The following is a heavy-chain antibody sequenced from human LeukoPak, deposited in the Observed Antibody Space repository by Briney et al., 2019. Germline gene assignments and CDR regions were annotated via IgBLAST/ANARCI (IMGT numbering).Heavy chain of an antibody. Sequence: SETLSLTCTVSGGSISSSSYYWGWIRQPPGKGLEWIGSIYYSGSTYYNPSLKSRVTISVDTSKNQFSLKLSSVTAADTAVYYCARANQWELRSGLDYWGQGTLVTVSS. V-gene: IGHV4-39*07. J-gene: IGHJ4*02. CDR3: ARANQWELRSGLDY. D-gene: IGHD1-26*01. CDR2: IYYSGST. CDR1: GGSISSSSYY.